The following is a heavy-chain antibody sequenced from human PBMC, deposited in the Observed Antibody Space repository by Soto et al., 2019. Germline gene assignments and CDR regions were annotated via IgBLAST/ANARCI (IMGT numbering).Heavy chain of an antibody. CDR2: IIPILGIA. D-gene: IGHD3-10*01. CDR3: AVTLWFGELLPYFDY. CDR1: GGTFSSYT. V-gene: IGHV1-69*02. J-gene: IGHJ4*02. Sequence: QVQLVQSGAEVKKPGSSVKVSCKASGGTFSSYTISWVRQAPGQGLEWMGRIIPILGIANYAQKFQGRVTITADKSTRTAYMELSSLRSEDTAVYYCAVTLWFGELLPYFDYWGQGTLVTVSS.